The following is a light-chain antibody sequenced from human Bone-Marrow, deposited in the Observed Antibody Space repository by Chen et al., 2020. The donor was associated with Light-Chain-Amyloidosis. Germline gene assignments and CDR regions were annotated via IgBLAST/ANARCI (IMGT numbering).Light chain of an antibody. V-gene: IGLV2-23*02. CDR1: SRDVGSYNL. Sequence: QSALTQPASVSGSPGQSITISCTGTSRDVGSYNLVSWYQQHPGKAPKLMIYEVSKRSSGVSNRFAGSKSGNTASLTISGLQAEDEADYYCCSYAGSSTVVFGGGTKLTVL. CDR3: CSYAGSSTVV. J-gene: IGLJ2*01. CDR2: EVS.